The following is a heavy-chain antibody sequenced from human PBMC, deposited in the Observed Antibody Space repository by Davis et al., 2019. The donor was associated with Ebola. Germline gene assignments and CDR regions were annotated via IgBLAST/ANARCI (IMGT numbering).Heavy chain of an antibody. V-gene: IGHV1-2*04. Sequence: ASVPVSCKASRYTFIHYYIHWVRQAPAQGLEWMGWINPKRGGTKYPPKLQDWVTMTRDTSISTAYVELSGLTSDDTALYSCARAVSPTPDYYMDVWGKGTAVTVSS. CDR3: ARAVSPTPDYYMDV. D-gene: IGHD5/OR15-5a*01. J-gene: IGHJ6*03. CDR1: RYTFIHYY. CDR2: INPKRGGT.